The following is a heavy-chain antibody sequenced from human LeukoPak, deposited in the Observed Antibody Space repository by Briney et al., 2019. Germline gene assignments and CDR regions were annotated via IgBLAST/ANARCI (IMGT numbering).Heavy chain of an antibody. CDR2: VTGSSSNT. J-gene: IGHJ4*02. CDR1: GFSFSNYA. D-gene: IGHD2-2*01. V-gene: IGHV3-23*01. CDR3: AKDRSSTTSCSNY. Sequence: GGSLRLSCAASGFSFSNYAMTWVRQAPGKGLEWVSAVTGSSSNTYYADSVKGRFTISRDNSKNMLYLEMNSLRVEDTAIYYCAKDRSSTTSCSNYWGRGTLVTVSS.